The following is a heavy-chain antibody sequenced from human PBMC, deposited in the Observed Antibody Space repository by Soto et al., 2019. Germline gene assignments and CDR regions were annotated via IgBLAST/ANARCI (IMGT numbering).Heavy chain of an antibody. CDR3: ARDERVAYYYYGMDV. V-gene: IGHV3-21*01. CDR1: GFTFSSYS. Sequence: EVQLVESGGGLVKPRGSLRLSCAASGFTFSSYSMNWVRQAPGKGLEWVSSISSSSSYIYYADSVKGRFTISRDNAKNSLYLQMNSLRAEDTAVYYCARDERVAYYYYGMDVWGQGTTVTVSS. J-gene: IGHJ6*02. CDR2: ISSSSSYI. D-gene: IGHD6-25*01.